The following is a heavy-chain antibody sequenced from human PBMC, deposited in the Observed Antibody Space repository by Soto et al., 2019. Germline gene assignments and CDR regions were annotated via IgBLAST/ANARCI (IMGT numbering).Heavy chain of an antibody. Sequence: QVQLQESGPGLVKPSETLSLTCTVSGGSISSYYWSWIRQPPGKGLEWIGYIYYSWSTNYNPSLMSRVAMSLDTSKNQFSLKLSSVTAADTAVYYCAREGLTGTIGLYYYYGMDVWGQGTRVTVSS. D-gene: IGHD1-7*01. CDR1: GGSISSYY. CDR2: IYYSWST. J-gene: IGHJ6*02. V-gene: IGHV4-59*01. CDR3: AREGLTGTIGLYYYYGMDV.